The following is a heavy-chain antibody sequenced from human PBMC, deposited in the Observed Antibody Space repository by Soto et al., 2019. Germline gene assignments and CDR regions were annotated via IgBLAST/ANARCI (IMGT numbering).Heavy chain of an antibody. J-gene: IGHJ4*02. D-gene: IGHD2-21*01. V-gene: IGHV4-59*12. Sequence: PSETLSLTCTVSGGSISSYYWSWIRQPPGKGLEWIGYIYYSGSTNYNPSLKSRVTISVDTSKNQFSLKLSSVTAADTAVYYCARGRVVVIDYWGQGTLVTVSS. CDR3: ARGRVVVIDY. CDR2: IYYSGST. CDR1: GGSISSYY.